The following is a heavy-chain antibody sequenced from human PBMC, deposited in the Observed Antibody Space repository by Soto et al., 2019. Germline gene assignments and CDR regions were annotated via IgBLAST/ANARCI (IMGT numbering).Heavy chain of an antibody. Sequence: GASVKVSCKASGGTFSSYAISWVRQAPGQGLEWMGGIIPIFGTANYAQKFQGRVTITADESTSTAYMELSSLRSEDTAVYYCASNQLPNQYGDAFDIWGQGTMVTVSS. V-gene: IGHV1-69*13. D-gene: IGHD2-2*01. CDR2: IIPIFGTA. J-gene: IGHJ3*02. CDR3: ASNQLPNQYGDAFDI. CDR1: GGTFSSYA.